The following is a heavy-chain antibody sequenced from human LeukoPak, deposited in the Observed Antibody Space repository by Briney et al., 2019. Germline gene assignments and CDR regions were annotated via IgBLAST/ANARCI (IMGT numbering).Heavy chain of an antibody. J-gene: IGHJ4*02. CDR3: AKGHPTVTTPYFDY. D-gene: IGHD4-17*01. V-gene: IGHV3-9*01. CDR2: ISWSSGSI. Sequence: PGGSLRLSCAASGFTFDDYAMHWVRQAPGKGLEWVSGISWSSGSIGYADSVKGRFTISRDNAKNSLYLQMNSLRAEDTALYYCAKGHPTVTTPYFDYWGQGTLVTVSS. CDR1: GFTFDDYA.